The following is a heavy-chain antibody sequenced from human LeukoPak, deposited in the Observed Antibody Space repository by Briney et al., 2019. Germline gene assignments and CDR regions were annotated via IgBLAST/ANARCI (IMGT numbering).Heavy chain of an antibody. CDR2: IYTSGST. D-gene: IGHD3-10*01. CDR1: GGSISSYY. V-gene: IGHV4-4*07. J-gene: IGHJ3*02. Sequence: PSETLSLTCTVSGGSISSYYWSWIRQPAGKGREWIGRIYTSGSTNYNPSLKSRVTMSVDTSKNQFSLKLSSVTAADTAVYYCARVNYGSGSYYNWYAFDIWGQGTMVTVSS. CDR3: ARVNYGSGSYYNWYAFDI.